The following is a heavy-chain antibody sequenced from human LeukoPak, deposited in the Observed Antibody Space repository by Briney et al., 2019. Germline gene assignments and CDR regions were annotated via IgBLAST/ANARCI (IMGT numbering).Heavy chain of an antibody. CDR2: IYPGDSDT. Sequence: GEPLKISCKGSGYSFTSYWTGWVRQMPGKGLEWMGIIYPGDSDTRYTPSFQGQVTISADKSISTAYLQWSSLKASDTAMYYCARLTSNYDSSGYPLRALDYWGQGTLVTVSS. J-gene: IGHJ4*02. CDR3: ARLTSNYDSSGYPLRALDY. CDR1: GYSFTSYW. D-gene: IGHD3-22*01. V-gene: IGHV5-51*01.